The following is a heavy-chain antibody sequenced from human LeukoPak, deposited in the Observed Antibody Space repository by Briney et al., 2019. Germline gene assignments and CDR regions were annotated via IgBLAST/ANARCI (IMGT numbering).Heavy chain of an antibody. CDR2: IYHSGST. Sequence: SETLSLTCAVSGGSISGSNCWSWVRQSPGKGLEWIGEIYHSGSTNYNPSLKSRITISVDKSKNLFSLKLSSVTAADTAVYYCARRQGTTVTTSPYFDYWGQGTLVTVSS. CDR3: ARRQGTTVTTSPYFDY. J-gene: IGHJ4*02. CDR1: GGSISGSNC. D-gene: IGHD4-17*01. V-gene: IGHV4-4*02.